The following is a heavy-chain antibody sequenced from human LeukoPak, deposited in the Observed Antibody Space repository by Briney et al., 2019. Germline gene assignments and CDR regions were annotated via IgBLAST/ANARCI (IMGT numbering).Heavy chain of an antibody. V-gene: IGHV3-48*04. Sequence: PGGSLRLSCAASGFTFSSYSMNWVRQAPGKGLEWVSYISSSSSTIYYADSVKGRFTISRDNAKNSLYLQMNSLRAEDTAVYYCARGTKKLYHYYMDVWGKGTTVTVSS. D-gene: IGHD1-14*01. CDR3: ARGTKKLYHYYMDV. CDR2: ISSSSSTI. J-gene: IGHJ6*03. CDR1: GFTFSSYS.